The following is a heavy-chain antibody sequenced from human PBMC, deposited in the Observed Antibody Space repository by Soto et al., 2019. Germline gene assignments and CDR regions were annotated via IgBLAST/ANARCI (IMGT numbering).Heavy chain of an antibody. CDR3: AREPYGDSQYFDY. V-gene: IGHV3-30*04. CDR1: GFTFNSLS. D-gene: IGHD2-21*02. CDR2: ISHDGRVT. Sequence: ESGGGMVQPGTSLRLSCAASGFTFNSLSLHWVRQRPDKGLEWVAVISHDGRVTFYADFVKGRFTVSRDNSKNTIYLQVNSLRAEDTVVYYCAREPYGDSQYFDYWGQGTLVTVSS. J-gene: IGHJ4*02.